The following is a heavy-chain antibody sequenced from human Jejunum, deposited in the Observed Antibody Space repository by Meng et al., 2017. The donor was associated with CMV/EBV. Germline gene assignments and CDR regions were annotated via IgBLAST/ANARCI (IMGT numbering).Heavy chain of an antibody. D-gene: IGHD6-19*01. V-gene: IGHV7-4-1*02. Sequence: QVQLVQSGSALKKPGASVKVSCKASGYTFTRYPMNWVRQARGQGLEWMGWISTNTGNPTYAQGFTGRFVFSVDTSVSTAYLQISSLKAEDTAVYYCGTLKYTSGFYGPAYWGQGALVTVYS. CDR1: GYTFTRYP. CDR2: ISTNTGNP. CDR3: GTLKYTSGFYGPAY. J-gene: IGHJ4*02.